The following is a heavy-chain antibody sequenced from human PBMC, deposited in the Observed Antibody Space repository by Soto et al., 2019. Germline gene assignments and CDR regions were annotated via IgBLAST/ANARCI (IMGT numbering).Heavy chain of an antibody. V-gene: IGHV1-69*13. D-gene: IGHD3-3*01. CDR3: ARAREGFLEWLSYYYYYGMDV. Sequence: SVKVSCKASGGTFSSYAISWVRQAPGQGLEWMGGIIPIFGTANYAQKFQGRVTITADESTSTAYMELSSLRSEDTAVYYCARAREGFLEWLSYYYYYGMDVWGQGTTVTVSS. CDR2: IIPIFGTA. CDR1: GGTFSSYA. J-gene: IGHJ6*02.